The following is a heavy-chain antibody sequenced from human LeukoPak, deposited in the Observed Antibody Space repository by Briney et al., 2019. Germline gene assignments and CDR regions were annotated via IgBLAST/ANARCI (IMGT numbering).Heavy chain of an antibody. CDR2: IYYSGST. CDR1: GGSISSYY. D-gene: IGHD1-7*01. J-gene: IGHJ4*02. Sequence: PSETLSLTCTVSGGSISSYYWSWIRQPPGKGLEWIGYIYYSGSTNYNPSLKSRVTISVDTSKNQFSLKLSSVTAADTAVYYCARDRDWNYGGFDYWGQGTLATVSS. CDR3: ARDRDWNYGGFDY. V-gene: IGHV4-59*01.